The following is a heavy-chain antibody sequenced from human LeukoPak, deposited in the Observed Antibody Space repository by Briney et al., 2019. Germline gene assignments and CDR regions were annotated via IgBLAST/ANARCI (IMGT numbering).Heavy chain of an antibody. CDR2: ISYDGSNK. D-gene: IGHD6-13*01. CDR1: GFTFSSYA. Sequence: PGGSLRLSCAASGFTFSSYAMHWVRQAPGKGLEWVAVISYDGSNKYYADSVKGRFTISRDNSKNTLYLQMNSLRAEDTAVYYCARATSSSWTRRGECSYWGQGTLVTVSS. J-gene: IGHJ4*02. V-gene: IGHV3-30*04. CDR3: ARATSSSWTRRGECSY.